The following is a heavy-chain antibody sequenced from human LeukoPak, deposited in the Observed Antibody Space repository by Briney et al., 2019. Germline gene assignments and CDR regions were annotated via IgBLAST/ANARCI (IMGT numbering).Heavy chain of an antibody. CDR2: IYYSGST. CDR3: ARGLDYYGSGSYYMLGYYFDY. CDR1: GGSISSSSYY. J-gene: IGHJ4*02. D-gene: IGHD3-10*01. V-gene: IGHV4-39*07. Sequence: SETLSLTCTVSGGSISSSSYYWGWIRQPPGKGLEWIGSIYYSGSTYYNPSLKSRVTISVDTSKNQFSLKLSSVTAADTAVYYCARGLDYYGSGSYYMLGYYFDYWGQGTLVTVSS.